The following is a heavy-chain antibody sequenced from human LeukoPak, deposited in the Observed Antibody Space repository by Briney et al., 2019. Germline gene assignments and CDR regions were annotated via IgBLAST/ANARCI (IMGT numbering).Heavy chain of an antibody. J-gene: IGHJ4*02. V-gene: IGHV3-23*01. D-gene: IGHD5-12*01. Sequence: GGSLRLSCAASGFALTSYAMSWVRQAPGQGLEWVSSISISGVSTYYADSVKGRFTISRDNSKNTLSLQMNGLRAGDTAVYYCAKDRTRYTGYVHFDYWGQGTLVTVSS. CDR3: AKDRTRYTGYVHFDY. CDR1: GFALTSYA. CDR2: ISISGVST.